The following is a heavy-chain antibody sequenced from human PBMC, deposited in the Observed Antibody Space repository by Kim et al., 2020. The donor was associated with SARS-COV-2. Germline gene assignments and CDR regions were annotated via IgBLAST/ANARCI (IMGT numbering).Heavy chain of an antibody. D-gene: IGHD2-15*01. V-gene: IGHV5-51*01. Sequence: GESLKISCKGSGYSFTSYWIGWVRQMPGKGLAWMGIIYPGDSDTRYSTSFHGQVTISADKSLSTAYLQWSSLKAPDTAMYYCARHEGFFPPYCSGGSCYPPLYNWFDAWGQGTLVTVS. CDR2: IYPGDSDT. J-gene: IGHJ5*02. CDR3: ARHEGFFPPYCSGGSCYPPLYNWFDA. CDR1: GYSFTSYW.